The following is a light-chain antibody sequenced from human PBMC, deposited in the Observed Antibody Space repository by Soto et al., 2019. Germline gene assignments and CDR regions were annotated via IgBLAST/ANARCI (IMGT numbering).Light chain of an antibody. J-gene: IGKJ1*01. CDR2: GAS. Sequence: DIVMTQSPATLSVSLGVRATFSCRASQSVTTNLAWYQQKPGQATRLLIYGASTRATDVPARFSGSESGTEFTFTICSQQSEDFAVYYCQQYKNWPWTFGLGTKVEIK. V-gene: IGKV3-15*01. CDR3: QQYKNWPWT. CDR1: QSVTTN.